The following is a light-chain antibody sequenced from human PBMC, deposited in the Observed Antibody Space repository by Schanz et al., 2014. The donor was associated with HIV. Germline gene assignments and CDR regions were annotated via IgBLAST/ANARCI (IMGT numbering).Light chain of an antibody. CDR3: SSYTSSSTLV. CDR1: SSDIGGYHY. V-gene: IGLV2-14*03. CDR2: DVS. Sequence: QSALTQPASVSGSPGQSITISCTGTSSDIGGYHYVSWYRQYPGKAPKLMIFDVSNRPSGVSNRFSGSKSGNTASLTISGLQVDDEADYYCSSYTSSSTLVFGGGTKLTVL. J-gene: IGLJ3*02.